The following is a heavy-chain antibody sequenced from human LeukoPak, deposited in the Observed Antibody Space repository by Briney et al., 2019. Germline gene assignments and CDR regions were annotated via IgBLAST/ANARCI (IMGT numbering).Heavy chain of an antibody. Sequence: GGSLRLSCAASALSFSSFAMTWVRQAPGKGLEWVSGIHGSGVTTYYADSVKGRFTISRDNSRKMLYLQMNSLRVEDTAVYYCAKDPNGDYVGAFDSWGQGTMVTVSS. V-gene: IGHV3-23*01. CDR1: ALSFSSFA. D-gene: IGHD4-17*01. CDR2: IHGSGVTT. CDR3: AKDPNGDYVGAFDS. J-gene: IGHJ3*02.